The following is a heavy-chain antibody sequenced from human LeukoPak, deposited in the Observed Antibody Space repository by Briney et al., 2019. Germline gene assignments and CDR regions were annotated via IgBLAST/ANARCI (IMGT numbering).Heavy chain of an antibody. CDR3: ARAYDLEDY. V-gene: IGHV4-34*01. CDR1: GGSFSGYY. D-gene: IGHD3-3*01. CDR2: INHSGST. J-gene: IGHJ4*02. Sequence: SETLSLTCAVYGGSFSGYYWSWIRQPPGKGLEWIGEINHSGSTNYNPSLKSRVTISVDTSKNQFSLKLSSVTAADTAVYYCARAYDLEDYWGQGTLVTVSS.